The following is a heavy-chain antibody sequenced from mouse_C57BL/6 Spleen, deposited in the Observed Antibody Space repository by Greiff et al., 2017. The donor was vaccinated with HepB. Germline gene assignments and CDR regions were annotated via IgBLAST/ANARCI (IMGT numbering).Heavy chain of an antibody. D-gene: IGHD1-1*01. V-gene: IGHV1-18*01. CDR3: ARVKITTVVANWYFDV. J-gene: IGHJ1*03. Sequence: EVQLQQSGPELVKPGASVKIPCKASGYTFTDYNMDWVKQSHGKSLEWIGDINPNNGGTIYNQKFKGKATLTVDKSSSTAYMELRSLTSEDTAVYYCARVKITTVVANWYFDVWGTGTTVTVSS. CDR1: GYTFTDYN. CDR2: INPNNGGT.